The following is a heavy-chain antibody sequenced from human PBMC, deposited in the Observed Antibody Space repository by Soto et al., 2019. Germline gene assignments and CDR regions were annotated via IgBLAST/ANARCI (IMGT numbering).Heavy chain of an antibody. CDR3: ARSPRSPWEYSSSFIDY. V-gene: IGHV4-59*01. Sequence: PSETLSLTCTVSGGSISSYYWSWIRQPPGKGLEWIGYIYYSGSTNYNPSLESRVTISVDTSKNQFSLKLSSVTAADTAVYYCARSPRSPWEYSSSFIDYWGQGTLVTVSS. CDR1: GGSISSYY. D-gene: IGHD6-6*01. J-gene: IGHJ4*02. CDR2: IYYSGST.